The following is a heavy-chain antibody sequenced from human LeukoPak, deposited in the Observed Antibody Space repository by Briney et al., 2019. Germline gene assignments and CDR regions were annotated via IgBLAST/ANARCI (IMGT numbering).Heavy chain of an antibody. D-gene: IGHD2-2*01. J-gene: IGHJ6*02. CDR1: GGSISSYY. CDR2: IYTNGST. CDR3: ARAGRSYQLLPYYYYGMDV. Sequence: LETLSLTCTVSGGSISSYYWSWIRQPARKGLEGVGGIYTNGSTNYNPSLKSRVTMSVDTSKNQFSLKLSSVTAADTAVYYCARAGRSYQLLPYYYYGMDVWGQGTTVTVSS. V-gene: IGHV4-4*07.